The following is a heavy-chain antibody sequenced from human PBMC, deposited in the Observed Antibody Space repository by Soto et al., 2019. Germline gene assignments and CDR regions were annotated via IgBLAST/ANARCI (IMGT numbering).Heavy chain of an antibody. V-gene: IGHV1-46*01. CDR1: ACTFISYY. Sequence: ASVKVSCNASACTFISYYMHWGGQDPGRGVEGMEIINPSGRSTTYAQKSQGRVTITRDTSTSADYMELTSLRSEDTAVYYCARAQIRFLEWLSPPYYYGMDVWGQGTTVTVSS. D-gene: IGHD3-3*01. CDR3: ARAQIRFLEWLSPPYYYGMDV. J-gene: IGHJ6*02. CDR2: INPSGRST.